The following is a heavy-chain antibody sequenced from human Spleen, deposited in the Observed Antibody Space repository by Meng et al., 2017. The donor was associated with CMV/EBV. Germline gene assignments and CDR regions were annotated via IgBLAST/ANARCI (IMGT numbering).Heavy chain of an antibody. D-gene: IGHD2-2*02. CDR1: GFSLSTSGVG. Sequence: SGPTLVKPTQSLTLTCTFSGFSLSTSGVGVGWIRQPPGKALEWLALIFWNDDKRHSLSLKSRLTITKDPSKNQVVHTMTNMDPVDTATYYCAHRRLGCSSTSCYRRYYFDYWGQGSLVTVSS. J-gene: IGHJ4*02. CDR3: AHRRLGCSSTSCYRRYYFDY. V-gene: IGHV2-5*01. CDR2: IFWNDDK.